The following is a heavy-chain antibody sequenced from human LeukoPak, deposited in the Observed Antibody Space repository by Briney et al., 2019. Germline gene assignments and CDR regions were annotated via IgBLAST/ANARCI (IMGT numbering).Heavy chain of an antibody. D-gene: IGHD5-18*01. CDR2: ISSDGSNK. Sequence: GGSLRLSCAASGFIFSSYGMHWVRQAPGKGLEWVAIISSDGSNKYYADSVKGRFTISRDNSKNTLYLQMNSLRAENTAVFYCAIDGYSYGYYFDYWGQGTLVTVSS. CDR3: AIDGYSYGYYFDY. V-gene: IGHV3-30*03. J-gene: IGHJ4*02. CDR1: GFIFSSYG.